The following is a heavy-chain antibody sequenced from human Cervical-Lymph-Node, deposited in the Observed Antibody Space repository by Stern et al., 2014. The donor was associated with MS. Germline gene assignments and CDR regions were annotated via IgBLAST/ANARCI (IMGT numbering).Heavy chain of an antibody. D-gene: IGHD3-22*01. Sequence: QVQLGQSGGGVVQPGRSLRLSCAASGFIFTTYGMHWVRQAPGKGLEWVAVVSYDGIKTYYTDSVKGSFSISRDTSNNMVFLQMNSLRPEDTAVYFCAKDRQRRYDYDSSGYAYFDYWGQGTLVTVSS. CDR2: VSYDGIKT. CDR3: AKDRQRRYDYDSSGYAYFDY. V-gene: IGHV3-30*18. J-gene: IGHJ4*02. CDR1: GFIFTTYG.